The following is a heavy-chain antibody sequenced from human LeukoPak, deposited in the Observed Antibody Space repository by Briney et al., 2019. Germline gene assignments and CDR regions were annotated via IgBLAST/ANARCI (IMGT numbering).Heavy chain of an antibody. J-gene: IGHJ5*02. D-gene: IGHD2-2*01. CDR1: EFTFANHA. CDR2: ISGAGGST. CDR3: ARDIVVVPATRGGWFDP. Sequence: PRGSLRLSCVASEFTFANHAMSWVRQAPGKGLEWISAISGAGGSTFYAGSVKGRFTISRDNSKNTLYLQMNSLRAEDTAIYYCARDIVVVPATRGGWFDPWGQGTLVTVSS. V-gene: IGHV3-23*01.